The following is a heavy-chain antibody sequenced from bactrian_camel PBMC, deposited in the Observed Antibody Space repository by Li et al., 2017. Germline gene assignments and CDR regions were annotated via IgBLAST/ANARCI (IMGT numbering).Heavy chain of an antibody. CDR1: GYRDSANYC. V-gene: IGHV3S1*01. D-gene: IGHD6*01. CDR3: ATKTGRWLGPDFGF. CDR2: IYTGDGTT. J-gene: IGHJ6*01. Sequence: HVQLVESGGGSVQSGGSLRLSCASSGYRDSANYCWGWFRQAPGKERERVASIYTGDGTTDYADSVKGRFTISRDNAKNTVYLQMNSLKSEDTALYYCATKTGRWLGPDFGFWGQGTQVTVS.